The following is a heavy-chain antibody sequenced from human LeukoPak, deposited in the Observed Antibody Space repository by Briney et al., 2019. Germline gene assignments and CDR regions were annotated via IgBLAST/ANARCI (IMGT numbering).Heavy chain of an antibody. Sequence: ASVKVSCKASGYTFTGYYMHWVRQAPGQGLEWMGWINPNSGGTNYAQKFQGRVTMTRDTSISTAYMELSRLRSDDTAVYYCARDPEYSSGWYWVDYWGQGTLVTVSS. CDR2: INPNSGGT. CDR1: GYTFTGYY. J-gene: IGHJ4*02. CDR3: ARDPEYSSGWYWVDY. D-gene: IGHD6-19*01. V-gene: IGHV1-2*02.